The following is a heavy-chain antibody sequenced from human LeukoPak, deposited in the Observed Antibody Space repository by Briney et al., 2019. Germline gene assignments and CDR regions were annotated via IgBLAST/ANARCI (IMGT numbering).Heavy chain of an antibody. CDR3: ARGSSRYYYDSSGYYYFDY. Sequence: SETLSLTCTVSGGSISSYYWTWIRQPAGKGLEWIGRIYPSGSTNYNPSLKSRVTISVDTSKNQFSLKLSSVTAADTAVYYCARGSSRYYYDSSGYYYFDYWGQGTLLTVSS. V-gene: IGHV4-4*07. CDR2: IYPSGST. CDR1: GGSISSYY. J-gene: IGHJ4*02. D-gene: IGHD3-22*01.